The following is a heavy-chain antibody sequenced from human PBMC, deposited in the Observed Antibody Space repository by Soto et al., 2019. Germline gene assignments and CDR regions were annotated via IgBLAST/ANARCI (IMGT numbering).Heavy chain of an antibody. D-gene: IGHD2-15*01. V-gene: IGHV4-39*02. CDR3: GRATPGYPGRAFHI. CDR2: VHYTAST. Sequence: PSETLSLTCTVSEGSINWSAGYWGWLRQPPGKEPQWIASVHYTASTYYNPSLKSRVTISVDTSKNQFSLNLRSVTAADTAIYYCGRATPGYPGRAFHIWGQGKIVTVSS. J-gene: IGHJ3*02. CDR1: EGSINWSAGY.